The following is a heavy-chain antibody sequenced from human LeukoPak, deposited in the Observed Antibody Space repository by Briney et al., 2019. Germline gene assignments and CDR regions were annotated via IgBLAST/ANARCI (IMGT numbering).Heavy chain of an antibody. CDR2: INPNSGGT. V-gene: IGHV1-2*02. D-gene: IGHD6-13*01. Sequence: ASVKVSCKASGYTFTGYYMHWVRQAPGQGLEWMGWINPNSGGTNYAQKFQGRVTMTRDTSISTAYMELSRLRSNDTAVYYCARGGEYSSSWSVDYWGQGTLVTVSS. CDR1: GYTFTGYY. J-gene: IGHJ4*02. CDR3: ARGGEYSSSWSVDY.